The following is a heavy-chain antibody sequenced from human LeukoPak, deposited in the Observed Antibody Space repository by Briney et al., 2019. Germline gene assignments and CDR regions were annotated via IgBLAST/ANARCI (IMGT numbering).Heavy chain of an antibody. J-gene: IGHJ4*02. CDR1: GITLSNYA. Sequence: GGSLRLSCAVFGITLSNYAMSWVRQAPGKGLEWVAGISGSGGGTNYADSVKGRFTISRDNPKNTLFLQMNNLSADDTAVYFCAKRGVVIRVILVGFHKEAYYFDSWGQGALVTVSS. CDR2: ISGSGGGT. D-gene: IGHD3-10*01. V-gene: IGHV3-23*01. CDR3: AKRGVVIRVILVGFHKEAYYFDS.